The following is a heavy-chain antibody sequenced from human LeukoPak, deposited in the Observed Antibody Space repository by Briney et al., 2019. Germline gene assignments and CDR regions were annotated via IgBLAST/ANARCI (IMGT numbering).Heavy chain of an antibody. V-gene: IGHV4-34*01. CDR3: ARGPHTGVNYYDSSGYYY. D-gene: IGHD3-22*01. CDR1: GGSISSYY. Sequence: LVNPSATLALTCTVSGGSISSYYWSWIRQPPGKGLEWIGEINHSGSTNYNPSLKSRVTISVDTSKNQFSLKLSSVTAADTAVYYCARGPHTGVNYYDSSGYYYWGQGTLVTVSS. CDR2: INHSGST. J-gene: IGHJ4*02.